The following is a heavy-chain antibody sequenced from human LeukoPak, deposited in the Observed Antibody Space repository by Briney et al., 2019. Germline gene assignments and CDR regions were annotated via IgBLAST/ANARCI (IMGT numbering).Heavy chain of an antibody. D-gene: IGHD3-10*01. Sequence: GGSLRLSCTASGFTFGDYAMSWVRQAPGKGLEWVGFIRSKAYGGTTEYAASVKGRFTISRDDYKSIAYLQKNSLKTEDTAVYYCTRPRRTGSGSYYEHYYYYYGMDVWGQGTTVTVSS. CDR1: GFTFGDYA. V-gene: IGHV3-49*04. CDR3: TRPRRTGSGSYYEHYYYYYGMDV. CDR2: IRSKAYGGTT. J-gene: IGHJ6*02.